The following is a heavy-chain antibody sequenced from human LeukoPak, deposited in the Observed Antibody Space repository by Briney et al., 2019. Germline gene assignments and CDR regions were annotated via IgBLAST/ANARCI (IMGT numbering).Heavy chain of an antibody. CDR1: ADSLSSGGHY. CDR3: ARGGNRFGGFYFDY. Sequence: PSQTLSLTCTVSADSLSSGGHYWAWIRQLPGKGLESIGLIHHSGSYRHNPSLKDRVAISVDASRKQFALRLSSVTAADTAIYYCARGGNRFGGFYFDYWGQGIQVIVSS. J-gene: IGHJ4*02. CDR2: IHHSGSY. D-gene: IGHD3-10*01. V-gene: IGHV4-31*03.